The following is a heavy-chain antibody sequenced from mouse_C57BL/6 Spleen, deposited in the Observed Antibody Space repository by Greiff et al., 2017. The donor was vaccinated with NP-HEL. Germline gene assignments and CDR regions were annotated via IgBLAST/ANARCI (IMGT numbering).Heavy chain of an antibody. V-gene: IGHV5-4*01. CDR3: AREGSSPYYFDY. D-gene: IGHD1-1*01. J-gene: IGHJ2*01. CDR2: ISDGGSYT. CDR1: GFTFSSYA. Sequence: EVNVVESGGGLVKPGGSLKLSCAASGFTFSSYAMSWVRQTPEKRLEWVATISDGGSYTYYPDNVKGRFTISRDNAKNNLYLQMSHLKSEDTAMYYCAREGSSPYYFDYWGQGTTLTVSS.